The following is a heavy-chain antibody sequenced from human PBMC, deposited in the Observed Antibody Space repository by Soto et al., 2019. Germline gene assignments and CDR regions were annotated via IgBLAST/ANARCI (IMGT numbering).Heavy chain of an antibody. J-gene: IGHJ4*02. D-gene: IGHD1-7*01. CDR2: ISYDGSNK. Sequence: PGGSLRLSCAASGFTFSSYAMHWVRQAPGKGLEWVAVISYDGSNKYYADSVKGRFTISRDNSKNTLYLQMNSLRAEDTAVYYCARESILRGPKTGTTGFDYWGQGTLVTVSS. CDR1: GFTFSSYA. V-gene: IGHV3-30-3*01. CDR3: ARESILRGPKTGTTGFDY.